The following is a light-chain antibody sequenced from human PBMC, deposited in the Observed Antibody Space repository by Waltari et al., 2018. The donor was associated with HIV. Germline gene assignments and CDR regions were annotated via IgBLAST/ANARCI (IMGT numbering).Light chain of an antibody. V-gene: IGKV1-39*01. CDR1: QHVTKY. CDR2: TAS. Sequence: DIHITQSPSSLSASIGNRLTITSRTTQHVTKYLNWSQQRPGKAPTLLVFTASTLHTGFPSRITAPGYGTTFSLGIASLQPDAIATYYCQQTFTLPLTFGGGTKLEI. CDR3: QQTFTLPLT. J-gene: IGKJ4*01.